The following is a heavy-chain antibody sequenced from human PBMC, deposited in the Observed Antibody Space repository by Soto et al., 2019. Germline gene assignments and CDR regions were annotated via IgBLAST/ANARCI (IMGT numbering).Heavy chain of an antibody. Sequence: QVQLVESGGGVVQPGRSPRLSCAASGFTFSSYGMHWVRQAPGKGLEWVAVISYDGSNKYYADSVKGRFTISRDNSKNTLYLQMNSLRAEDTAVYYCAKDETTDYYYYGMDVWGQGTTVTVSS. V-gene: IGHV3-30*18. CDR2: ISYDGSNK. J-gene: IGHJ6*02. CDR3: AKDETTDYYYYGMDV. CDR1: GFTFSSYG.